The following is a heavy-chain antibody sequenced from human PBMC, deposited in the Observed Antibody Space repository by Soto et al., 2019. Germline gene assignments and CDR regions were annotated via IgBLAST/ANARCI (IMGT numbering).Heavy chain of an antibody. Sequence: PSETLSLTCTVSGGSISSGDYYWSWIRQPPGKGLEWIGYIYYSGSTYYNPSLKRRVTISVDTSKNQFSLKLSSVPAADTAVYYCAIAKGYSDGPAFDDWGQGTLVTVSS. D-gene: IGHD5-18*01. CDR2: IYYSGST. CDR1: GGSISSGDYY. J-gene: IGHJ4*02. V-gene: IGHV4-30-4*01. CDR3: AIAKGYSDGPAFDD.